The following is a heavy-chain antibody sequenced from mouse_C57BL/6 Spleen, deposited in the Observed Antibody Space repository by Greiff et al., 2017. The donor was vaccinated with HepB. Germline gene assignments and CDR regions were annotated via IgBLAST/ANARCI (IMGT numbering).Heavy chain of an antibody. D-gene: IGHD2-3*01. V-gene: IGHV3-6*01. CDR3: ARVRDGPYAMDY. CDR1: GYSITSGYY. J-gene: IGHJ4*01. CDR2: ISYDGSN. Sequence: EVQRVESGPGLVKPSQSLSLTCSVTGYSITSGYYWNWIRQFPGNKLEWMGYISYDGSNNYNPSLKNRISITRDTSKNQFFLKLNSVTTEDTATYYCARVRDGPYAMDYWGQGTSVTVSS.